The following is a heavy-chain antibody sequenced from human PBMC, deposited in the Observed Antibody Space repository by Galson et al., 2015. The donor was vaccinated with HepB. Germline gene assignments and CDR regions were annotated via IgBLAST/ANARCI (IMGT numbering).Heavy chain of an antibody. Sequence: SVKVSCKASGYTFTGYYIHWVRQAPGQGLEWMGWIRPNSGGTHYAQEFQGRVTMTRDTSISTAYMELSRLRSDDAAVYFCARDYCSSTSCYSFGYWGQGTLVTVSS. CDR3: ARDYCSSTSCYSFGY. D-gene: IGHD2-2*01. J-gene: IGHJ4*02. V-gene: IGHV1-2*02. CDR1: GYTFTGYY. CDR2: IRPNSGGT.